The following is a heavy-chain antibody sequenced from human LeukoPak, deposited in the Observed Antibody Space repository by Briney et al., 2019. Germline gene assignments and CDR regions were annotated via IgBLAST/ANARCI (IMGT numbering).Heavy chain of an antibody. V-gene: IGHV4-34*01. CDR1: GGSFSGYY. J-gene: IGHJ1*01. CDR3: ARTAMVRGVLYREYFQH. CDR2: INHSGNT. Sequence: SETLSLTCAVYGGSFSGYYWSWIRQPPGKGLEWIGEINHSGNTNYNPSLKSRVTISVDTSKNQFSLKLSSVTAADTAVYYCARTAMVRGVLYREYFQHWGQGTLVTVSS. D-gene: IGHD3-10*01.